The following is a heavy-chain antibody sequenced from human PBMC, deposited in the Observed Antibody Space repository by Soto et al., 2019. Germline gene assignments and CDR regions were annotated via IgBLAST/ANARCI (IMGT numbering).Heavy chain of an antibody. CDR2: IFGSGAAT. V-gene: IGHV3-23*01. Sequence: VQLLESGGGLVKPGGSLRLSCAASGYTFSNYAMSWVRQAPGKGLQWVSTIFGSGAATHYADSVKGRFAISRDNSINTLFLQMNSLKDENTAVYYCAREASIWEFAFDLWGQGTRVAVSS. CDR1: GYTFSNYA. CDR3: AREASIWEFAFDL. D-gene: IGHD3-10*01. J-gene: IGHJ3*01.